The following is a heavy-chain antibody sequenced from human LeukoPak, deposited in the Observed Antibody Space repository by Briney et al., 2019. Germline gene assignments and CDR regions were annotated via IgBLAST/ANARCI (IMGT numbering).Heavy chain of an antibody. CDR3: AADPSRSYGVGAFDI. V-gene: IGHV1-58*01. CDR2: IVVGSGNT. Sequence: GASVKVSCKASGFTFTSSAVQWVRQARGQRLEWIGWIVVGSGNTNYAQKFQERVTITRDMSTSTAYMELSSLRSEDTAVYYCAADPSRSYGVGAFDIWGQGTMVTVSS. CDR1: GFTFTSSA. D-gene: IGHD1-26*01. J-gene: IGHJ3*02.